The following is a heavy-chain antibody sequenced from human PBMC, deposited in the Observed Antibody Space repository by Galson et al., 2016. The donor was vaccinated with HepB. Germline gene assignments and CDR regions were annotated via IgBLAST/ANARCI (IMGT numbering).Heavy chain of an antibody. J-gene: IGHJ4*02. CDR1: GYTFTDYY. V-gene: IGHV1-2*04. CDR2: INTKSGGT. D-gene: IGHD1-7*01. Sequence: SVKVSCKASGYTFTDYYMHWVRQAPGQGLEWMGWINTKSGGTKYAQKFQGWVTMTRDTSITTAYMELSRLRSDDTAVYYCASGSEDWNYVLDYWGQGTQVTVSS. CDR3: ASGSEDWNYVLDY.